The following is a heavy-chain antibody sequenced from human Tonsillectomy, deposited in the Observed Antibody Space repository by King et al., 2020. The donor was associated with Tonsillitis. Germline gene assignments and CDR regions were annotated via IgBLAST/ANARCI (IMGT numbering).Heavy chain of an antibody. Sequence: QLVQSGAEVKKPGASVKVSCKASGYIFTSHAMHWVRQAPGQRFEWMGWIHGGNGNTKYSHKFQGRVTITRDTSASTAYMELSSLTSEDTAVYYCARGNGFDPWGQGTLVTVSS. J-gene: IGHJ5*02. CDR1: GYIFTSHA. CDR3: ARGNGFDP. CDR2: IHGGNGNT. V-gene: IGHV1-3*01.